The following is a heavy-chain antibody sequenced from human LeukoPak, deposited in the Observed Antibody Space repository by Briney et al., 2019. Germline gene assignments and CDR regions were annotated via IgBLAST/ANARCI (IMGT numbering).Heavy chain of an antibody. D-gene: IGHD3-22*01. CDR2: INPNNGGT. CDR1: GYTFTGYY. CDR3: AMSHDYYDSSGYYYFDY. J-gene: IGHJ4*02. V-gene: IGHV1-2*02. Sequence: PSVKVSCKASGYTFTGYYMHWVRQAPGQGLEWMGWINPNNGGTNYAQKFQGRVTMTRDTSISTAYMELSRLRSDDTAVYYCAMSHDYYDSSGYYYFDYWGQGTLVTVSS.